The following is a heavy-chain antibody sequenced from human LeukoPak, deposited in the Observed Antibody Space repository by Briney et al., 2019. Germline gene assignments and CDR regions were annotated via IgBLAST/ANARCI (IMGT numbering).Heavy chain of an antibody. CDR1: GFTFSSYS. CDR2: ISSSSSYI. Sequence: PGGSLRLSCAASGFTFSSYSMNWVRQAPGKGLEWVSSISSSSSYIYYADSVEGRFTISRDNAKNSLYLQMNSLRAEDTAVYYCARGELWFGEFHNYFDYWGQGTLVTVSS. V-gene: IGHV3-21*01. CDR3: ARGELWFGEFHNYFDY. J-gene: IGHJ4*02. D-gene: IGHD3-10*01.